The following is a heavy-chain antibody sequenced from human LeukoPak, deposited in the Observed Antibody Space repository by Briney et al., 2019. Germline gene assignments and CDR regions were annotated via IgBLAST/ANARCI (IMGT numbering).Heavy chain of an antibody. CDR1: GGSISSYY. V-gene: IGHV4-4*07. CDR2: IYTSGST. CDR3: AREGQSSGFNWFDP. J-gene: IGHJ5*02. Sequence: PSETLSLTCTVSGGSISSYYWSWIRPPAGKGLEWIGRIYTSGSTNYNPSLKSRVTMSVDTSKNQFSLKLSSVTAADTAVYYCAREGQSSGFNWFDPWGQGTLVTVSS. D-gene: IGHD6-19*01.